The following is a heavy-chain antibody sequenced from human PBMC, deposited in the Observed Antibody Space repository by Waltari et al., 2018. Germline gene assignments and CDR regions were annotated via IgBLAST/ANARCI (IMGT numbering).Heavy chain of an antibody. CDR1: GFTFSDYY. D-gene: IGHD1-26*01. V-gene: IGHV3-72*01. Sequence: EVQLAESGGGLVQPGGSLSLPCAVSGFTFSDYYMDWVRQAPGKGLEWVARSRNKANSYTTEYAASVKGRFTISRDDSKNSLNLQMNSLETDDTAVYFCARAFQYGGTSHFDDWGQGTLVTVSS. J-gene: IGHJ4*02. CDR3: ARAFQYGGTSHFDD. CDR2: SRNKANSYTT.